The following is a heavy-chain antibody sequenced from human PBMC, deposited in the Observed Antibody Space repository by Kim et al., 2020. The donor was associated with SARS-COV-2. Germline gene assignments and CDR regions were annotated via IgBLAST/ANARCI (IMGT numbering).Heavy chain of an antibody. J-gene: IGHJ4*02. V-gene: IGHV3-23*01. Sequence: GGSLRLSCAASGFTFSSYAMSWVRQAPGKGLEWVSAISGSGGSTYYADSVKGRFTISRDNSKNTLYLQMNSLRAEDTAVYYCAKVLRHGYSGYDPIPYFDYWGQGTLVTVSS. CDR1: GFTFSSYA. D-gene: IGHD5-12*01. CDR2: ISGSGGST. CDR3: AKVLRHGYSGYDPIPYFDY.